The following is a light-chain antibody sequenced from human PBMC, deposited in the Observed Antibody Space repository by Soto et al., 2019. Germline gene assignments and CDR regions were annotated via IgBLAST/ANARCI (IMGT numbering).Light chain of an antibody. Sequence: QSVLTQPPSASGSPGQSVTISCTGTSSDVGGYNYVSWHQQHPGKAPKLMIYEVSKRPSGVPDRFSGSKSGNTASLTVSGLQAEDEADYYCSSYAGTNNFRVFGGGTKLTVL. V-gene: IGLV2-8*01. CDR2: EVS. CDR1: SSDVGGYNY. J-gene: IGLJ3*02. CDR3: SSYAGTNNFRV.